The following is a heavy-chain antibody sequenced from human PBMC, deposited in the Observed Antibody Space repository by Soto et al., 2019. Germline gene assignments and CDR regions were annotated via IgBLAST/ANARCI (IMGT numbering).Heavy chain of an antibody. V-gene: IGHV4-59*01. J-gene: IGHJ4*02. D-gene: IGHD1-7*01. CDR2: IYYSGST. CDR1: GGSISSYY. CDR3: ARSEYKWNYSRAFDY. Sequence: SETLSLTCTVSGGSISSYYWSWIRQPPGKGLEWIGYIYYSGSTNYNPSLKSRVTISVDTSKNQFSLKLSSVTAAGTAVYYWARSEYKWNYSRAFDYWGQGTLVTVSS.